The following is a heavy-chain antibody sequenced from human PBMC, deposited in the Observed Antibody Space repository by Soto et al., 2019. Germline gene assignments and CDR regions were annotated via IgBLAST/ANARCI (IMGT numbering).Heavy chain of an antibody. Sequence: QVQLQESGPRLVKPSETLSLTCSVSGDSVSSGDHYWSWVRQSPGKALEWIGYVQLNVHTYYNPSLRGRVIISVDTSKNHFSLRLTSVTAAYSGVYYCAREVGGCFGDECYRWFDPWGQGTLVTVSS. CDR2: VQLNVHT. CDR1: GDSVSSGDHY. V-gene: IGHV4-30-4*01. J-gene: IGHJ5*02. D-gene: IGHD2-21*01. CDR3: AREVGGCFGDECYRWFDP.